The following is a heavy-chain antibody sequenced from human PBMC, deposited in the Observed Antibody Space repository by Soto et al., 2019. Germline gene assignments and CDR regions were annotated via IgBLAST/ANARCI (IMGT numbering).Heavy chain of an antibody. V-gene: IGHV4-30-4*08. CDR3: ARSSLYGMDV. Sequence: SETLSFTCSVSGGSISSGYYYWSWIRQPPGKGLEWIGNIYYSGNTYYNPSLKSRLIISIDTWKNQFSLKVGSVTAADTAVYYCARSSLYGMDVWGQGTTVTVSS. D-gene: IGHD1-1*01. CDR1: GGSISSGYYY. CDR2: IYYSGNT. J-gene: IGHJ6*02.